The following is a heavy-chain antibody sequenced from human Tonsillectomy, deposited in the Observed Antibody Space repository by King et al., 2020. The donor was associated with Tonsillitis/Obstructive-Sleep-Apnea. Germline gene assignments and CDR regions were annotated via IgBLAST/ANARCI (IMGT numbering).Heavy chain of an antibody. V-gene: IGHV2-26*01. J-gene: IGHJ6*03. CDR2: IFWNDEK. CDR1: GFSLSNARMG. CDR3: ARGTAVVYYYYYYMDV. Sequence: TLKESGPVLVKSTETLTLTCTVSGFSLSNARMGVSWIRQPPGKALEWLAHIFWNDEKSYSTSLKSRLTISKDTSKSQVVLTMTNMDPVDTATYYCARGTAVVYYYYYYMDVWGKGTTVTVSS. D-gene: IGHD5-18*01.